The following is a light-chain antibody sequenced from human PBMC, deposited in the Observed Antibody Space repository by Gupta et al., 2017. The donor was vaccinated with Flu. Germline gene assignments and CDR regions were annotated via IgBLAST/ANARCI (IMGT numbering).Light chain of an antibody. J-gene: IGKJ5*01. CDR2: GAS. CDR3: QQYGSSPPIT. CDR1: QSVSSSY. V-gene: IGKV3-20*01. Sequence: EIVLTQSPVTLSRSPGEKATLSCRASQSVSSSYLAWYQQKPGQAPKLLIYGASSMATGIPDRFSGSGSGTDFTLTISRLEPEDFAVYYCQQYGSSPPITFGQGTRLEIK.